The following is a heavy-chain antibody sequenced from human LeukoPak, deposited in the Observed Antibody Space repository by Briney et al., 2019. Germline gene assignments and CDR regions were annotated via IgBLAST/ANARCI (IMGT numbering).Heavy chain of an antibody. CDR3: ARSPGYSSSWLNAFDI. Sequence: PSETLSLTCAVYGGSFSGYYWSWIRQPPGKGLEWIGEINHSGSTNYSPSLKSRVTISVDTFKNQFSLKLSSVTAADTAVYYCARSPGYSSSWLNAFDIWGQGTMVTVSS. V-gene: IGHV4-34*01. CDR1: GGSFSGYY. CDR2: INHSGST. D-gene: IGHD6-13*01. J-gene: IGHJ3*02.